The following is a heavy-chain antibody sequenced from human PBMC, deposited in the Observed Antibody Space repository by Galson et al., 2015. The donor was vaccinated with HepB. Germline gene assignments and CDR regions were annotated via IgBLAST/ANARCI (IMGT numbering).Heavy chain of an antibody. CDR1: GFTFSSYA. CDR2: LSYDGTNK. V-gene: IGHV3-30*04. Sequence: SLRLSCAASGFTFSSYALHWLRRAPGKGLEWEAVLSYDGTNKYYADSVKGRFTISRDNSKTTLYLLINSLRAEDTAVYYCAKAVVKRGYSGYGSDYWGQGTLVTVSS. J-gene: IGHJ4*02. D-gene: IGHD5-12*01. CDR3: AKAVVKRGYSGYGSDY.